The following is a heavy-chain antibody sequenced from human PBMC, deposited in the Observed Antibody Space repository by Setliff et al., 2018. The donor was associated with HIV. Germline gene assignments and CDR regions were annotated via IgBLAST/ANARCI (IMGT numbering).Heavy chain of an antibody. Sequence: SETLSLTCAVYGGSFNGYSWTWIRQPPGKGLEWIGGINHSGSTNYNPSLKSRVTISVDTSKSQFSLRLNSVTAADTAVYYCARVSSTYWYSIFRNYYHYMDVWGKGTTVTVSS. CDR3: ARVSSTYWYSIFRNYYHYMDV. D-gene: IGHD2-8*02. CDR2: INHSGST. V-gene: IGHV4-34*01. J-gene: IGHJ6*03. CDR1: GGSFNGYS.